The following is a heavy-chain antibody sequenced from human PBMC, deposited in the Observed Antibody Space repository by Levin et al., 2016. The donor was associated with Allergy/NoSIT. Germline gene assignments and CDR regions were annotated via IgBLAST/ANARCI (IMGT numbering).Heavy chain of an antibody. Sequence: WIRQPPGKGLEWVAIIWYDGSNIYYADSVKGRFTISRDNSKNTLYLQMNSLRAEDTAVYYCARADSSGYYSYYFDYWGQGTLVTVSS. CDR3: ARADSSGYYSYYFDY. D-gene: IGHD6-19*01. CDR2: IWYDGSNI. V-gene: IGHV3-33*01. J-gene: IGHJ4*02.